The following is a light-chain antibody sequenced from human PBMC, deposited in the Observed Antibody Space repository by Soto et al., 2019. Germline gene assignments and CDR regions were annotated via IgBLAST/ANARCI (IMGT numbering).Light chain of an antibody. CDR3: QQYGNSLFT. CDR2: GAS. J-gene: IGKJ3*01. CDR1: QSVGNK. V-gene: IGKV3-20*01. Sequence: EIVLTQSPGTLSLSPGERATLSCRASQSVGNKLAWYQQRPGQAPRLLIYGASNRATGIPDRFSGSGSGPDFTLTISRLEPEDFALYYCQQYGNSLFTFGPGTKVDIK.